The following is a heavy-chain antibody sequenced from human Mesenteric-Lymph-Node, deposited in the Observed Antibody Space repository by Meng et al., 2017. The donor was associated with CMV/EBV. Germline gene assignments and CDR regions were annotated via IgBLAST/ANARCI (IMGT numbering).Heavy chain of an antibody. CDR1: GGSFSGYY. V-gene: IGHV4-34*01. CDR3: ARGITNWVVYFDF. J-gene: IGHJ4*02. Sequence: SCAVYGGSFSGYYWSWIRQPPGKGLEWIGEINQIGSTNYNPSLKSRVTISMDTSKNLVSLRLSSVTAADTAVYYCARGITNWVVYFDFWGQGALVTVSS. CDR2: INQIGST. D-gene: IGHD1-1*01.